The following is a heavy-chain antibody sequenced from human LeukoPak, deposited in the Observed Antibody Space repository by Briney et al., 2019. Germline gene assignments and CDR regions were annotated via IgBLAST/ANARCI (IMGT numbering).Heavy chain of an antibody. Sequence: GGSLRLSCAASGFTFSSYSMNWVRQAPGKGLEWVSRINSDGSSTSYADSVKGRFTISRDNAKNTLYLQMNSLRVEDTAVYYCAREGRVTGYDFDCWGQGTLVTVSS. D-gene: IGHD5-12*01. CDR1: GFTFSSYS. V-gene: IGHV3-74*01. CDR3: AREGRVTGYDFDC. J-gene: IGHJ4*02. CDR2: INSDGSST.